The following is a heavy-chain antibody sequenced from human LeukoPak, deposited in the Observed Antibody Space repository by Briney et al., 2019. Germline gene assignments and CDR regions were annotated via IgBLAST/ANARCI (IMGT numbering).Heavy chain of an antibody. CDR2: IIYSGTT. V-gene: IGHV4-39*01. CDR3: ARHRQWLLVTDY. Sequence: SETLSLTCTVSGGSISNYNYRGWIRQPPGKGLEWIGSIIYSGTTHYNPSLKSRVAMSVDTSKNQFSLKLSSVTASDTAVYYCARHRQWLLVTDYWGQGALVTVSS. J-gene: IGHJ4*02. D-gene: IGHD6-19*01. CDR1: GGSISNYNY.